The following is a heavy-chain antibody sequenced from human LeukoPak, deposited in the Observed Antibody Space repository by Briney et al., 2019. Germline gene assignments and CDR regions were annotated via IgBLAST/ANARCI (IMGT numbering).Heavy chain of an antibody. V-gene: IGHV3-23*01. CDR3: AKGGQDFDFWRFDY. D-gene: IGHD3-3*01. J-gene: IGHJ4*02. CDR1: GFSFSAYA. Sequence: QPGGSLRLSCAASGFSFSAYAMSWVRQAPGKGLEWVSSISGSGGRTYYTNSVKGRFTISRENFKNTVYLEMNNLGAEDTALYYCAKGGQDFDFWRFDYWGQGILVIVSS. CDR2: ISGSGGRT.